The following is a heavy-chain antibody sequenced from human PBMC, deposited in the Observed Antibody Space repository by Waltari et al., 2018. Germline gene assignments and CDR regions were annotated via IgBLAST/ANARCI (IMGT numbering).Heavy chain of an antibody. D-gene: IGHD5-12*01. V-gene: IGHV1-2*02. J-gene: IGHJ3*02. CDR1: GYTFTGYY. CDR3: ARGGDGYKEDAFDI. CDR2: INPNSGGT. Sequence: VQLVQSGAEVKKPGASVKVSCKASGYTFTGYYMHWVRQAPGQGLEWMGWINPNSGGTNYAQKVQGRVTMTRDTSISTAYMELSRLRSDDTAVYYCARGGDGYKEDAFDIWGQGTMVTVSS.